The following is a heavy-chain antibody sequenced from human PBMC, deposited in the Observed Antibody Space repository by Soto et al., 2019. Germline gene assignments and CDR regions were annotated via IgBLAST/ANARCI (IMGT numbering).Heavy chain of an antibody. Sequence: LSLTCTVSGGSISSYYWSWIRQPPGKGLEWIGYIYYSGSTNYNPSLKSRVTISVDTSKNQFSLKLSSVTAADTAVYYCARIPRFLGGYYYMDVWGKGTTVTVSS. J-gene: IGHJ6*03. V-gene: IGHV4-59*01. CDR3: ARIPRFLGGYYYMDV. D-gene: IGHD3-3*01. CDR2: IYYSGST. CDR1: GGSISSYY.